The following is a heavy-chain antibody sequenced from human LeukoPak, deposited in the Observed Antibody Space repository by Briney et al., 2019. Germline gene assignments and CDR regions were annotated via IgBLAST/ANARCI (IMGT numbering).Heavy chain of an antibody. J-gene: IGHJ4*02. CDR1: GFTFSSYA. V-gene: IGHV3-64D*06. D-gene: IGHD2-2*01. CDR2: ISSNGGST. CDR3: VKDRGRYCSSTSCYLASAFDY. Sequence: GGSLRLSCSASGFTFSSYAMHWVRQAPGKGLEYVSAISSNGGSTYYADSVKGRFTISRDNSKNTLYLQMSSLRAEDTAVYYCVKDRGRYCSSTSCYLASAFDYWGQGTLVTVSS.